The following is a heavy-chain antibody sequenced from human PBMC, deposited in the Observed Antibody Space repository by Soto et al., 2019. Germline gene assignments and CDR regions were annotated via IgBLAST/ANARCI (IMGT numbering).Heavy chain of an antibody. J-gene: IGHJ3*02. D-gene: IGHD6-13*01. V-gene: IGHV1-2*04. CDR1: GYTFTGYY. CDR2: INPNSGGT. Sequence: ASVKVSCKASGYTFTGYYMHWVRQAPGQGLEWMGWINPNSGGTNYARKFQGWVTMTRDTSISTAYMELSRLRSDDTAVYYCARGCLGSSWFAAFDIWGQGTMVTVS. CDR3: ARGCLGSSWFAAFDI.